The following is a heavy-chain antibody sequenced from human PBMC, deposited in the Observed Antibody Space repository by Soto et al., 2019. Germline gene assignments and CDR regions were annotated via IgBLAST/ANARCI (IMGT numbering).Heavy chain of an antibody. D-gene: IGHD5-12*01. J-gene: IGHJ4*02. CDR3: ARAGGFDPIHDY. CDR2: IDNDGVGT. V-gene: IGHV3-74*01. Sequence: GGSLRLSCAASGFTFSRHWMHWVRQIPGKGLMWVSRIDNDGVGTSHADSVRGRFTMSRDNAKNTLYLQMDNLRVEDTAVYFCARAGGFDPIHDYWGQGTLVTVSS. CDR1: GFTFSRHW.